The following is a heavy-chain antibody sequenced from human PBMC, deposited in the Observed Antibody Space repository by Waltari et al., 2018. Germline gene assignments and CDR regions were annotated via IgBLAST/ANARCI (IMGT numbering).Heavy chain of an antibody. CDR3: ARGGGGDWEWFDP. J-gene: IGHJ5*02. CDR1: GGPISGFN. Sequence: QVQLQESGPSLLKPSETLSLICTFSGGPISGFNWSWVRQPPGKGLDWIGYIYYTGSTNFNPSLKSRVTMSVDTSKNQFSLKLSSVTAADTAFYYCARGGGGDWEWFDPWGQGTLVTVSS. V-gene: IGHV4-59*01. CDR2: IYYTGST. D-gene: IGHD2-21*02.